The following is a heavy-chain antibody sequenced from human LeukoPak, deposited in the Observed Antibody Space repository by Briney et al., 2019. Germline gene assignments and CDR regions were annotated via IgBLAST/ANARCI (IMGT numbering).Heavy chain of an antibody. V-gene: IGHV3-74*01. CDR1: GFTFSKYW. J-gene: IGHJ6*03. Sequence: GGSLRLSCAASGFTFSKYWMLWVRQAPGKGLVWVSRINTDGTKTLYADSVKGRFTISRDNAKNTLYLQMDSLRAEDTAVYYCSRGQVADYYYYYMDVWGKGTTVTVSS. CDR2: INTDGTKT. CDR3: SRGQVADYYYYYMDV.